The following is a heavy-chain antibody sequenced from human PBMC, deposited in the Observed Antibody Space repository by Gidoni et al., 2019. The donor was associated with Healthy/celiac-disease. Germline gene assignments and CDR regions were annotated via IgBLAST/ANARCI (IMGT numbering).Heavy chain of an antibody. CDR3: TRQGGYSYGYSVDY. J-gene: IGHJ4*02. V-gene: IGHV3-73*02. D-gene: IGHD5-18*01. CDR2: IRSKANSYAT. CDR1: GFTFSGSA. Sequence: EVQLVESGGGLVQPGGSLKLSCAASGFTFSGSAMHWVRQASGKGLEGVGRIRSKANSYATAYAASVKGRFTISRDDSKNTAYLQMNSLKTEDTAVYYCTRQGGYSYGYSVDYWGQGTLVTVSS.